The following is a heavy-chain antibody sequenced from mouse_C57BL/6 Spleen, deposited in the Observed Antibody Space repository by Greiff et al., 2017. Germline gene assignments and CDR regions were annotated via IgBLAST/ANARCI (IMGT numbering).Heavy chain of an antibody. V-gene: IGHV1-15*01. CDR2: IDPETGGT. D-gene: IGHD2-3*01. CDR3: TNDGSFAY. Sequence: QVHVKQSGAELVRPGASVTLSCKASGYTFTDYEMHWVKQTPVHGLEWIGAIDPETGGTAYNQKFKGKAILTADKSSSTAYMELRSLTSEDSAVYYCTNDGSFAYWGQGTLVTVSA. CDR1: GYTFTDYE. J-gene: IGHJ3*01.